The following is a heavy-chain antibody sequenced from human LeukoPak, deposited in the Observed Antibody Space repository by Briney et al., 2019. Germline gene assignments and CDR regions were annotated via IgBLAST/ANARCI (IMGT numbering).Heavy chain of an antibody. CDR1: GYTFTSYG. Sequence: ASVKVSCKASGYTFTSYGISWVRQAPGQGLEWIGWVSGYNGNAHSAQNLQGRVTMTIDTSTSTAYMELRTLRSDDTAVYYCARDLWFGDLSAGGFWGQGTLVTVSS. V-gene: IGHV1-18*01. J-gene: IGHJ4*02. D-gene: IGHD3-10*01. CDR2: VSGYNGNA. CDR3: ARDLWFGDLSAGGF.